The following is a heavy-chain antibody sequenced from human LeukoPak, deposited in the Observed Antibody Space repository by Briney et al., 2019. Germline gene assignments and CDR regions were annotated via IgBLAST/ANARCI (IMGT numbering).Heavy chain of an antibody. CDR2: MNPNSGNT. V-gene: IGHV1-8*01. D-gene: IGHD1-26*01. CDR3: ARVGVGATIGGFDAFDI. Sequence: ASVKVSYKASGYTFTSYDINWVRQATGQGLEWMGWMNPNSGNTGYAQKFQGRVTMTKNISISTAYMELSSLRSEDTAVYYCARVGVGATIGGFDAFDIWGQGTMVTVSS. J-gene: IGHJ3*02. CDR1: GYTFTSYD.